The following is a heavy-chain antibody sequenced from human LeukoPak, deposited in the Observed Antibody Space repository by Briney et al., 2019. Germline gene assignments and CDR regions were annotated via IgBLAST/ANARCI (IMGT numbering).Heavy chain of an antibody. CDR3: ARDGRDYDLWSGYYIRGHDAFDI. J-gene: IGHJ3*02. D-gene: IGHD3-3*01. CDR2: IKQDGSEK. Sequence: GGSLRLSCAASGFTFSSYWMSWVRQAPGEGLEWVANIKQDGSEKYYVDSVKGRFTISRDNAKNSLYLQMNSLRAEDTAVYYCARDGRDYDLWSGYYIRGHDAFDIWGQGTMVTVSS. CDR1: GFTFSSYW. V-gene: IGHV3-7*01.